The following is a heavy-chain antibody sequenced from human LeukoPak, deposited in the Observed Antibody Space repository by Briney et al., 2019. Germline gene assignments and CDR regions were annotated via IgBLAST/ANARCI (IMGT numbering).Heavy chain of an antibody. CDR2: MNPNSGNT. Sequence: ASVKVSCKASGYTFTSYDINWVRQATGQGLEWMGWMNPNSGNTGYAQKFQGRVTMTRDTSIITAYMDLSRLRSDDTAVYYCARSFGDFNYYYFYYMDVWGRGTTVTISS. CDR1: GYTFTSYD. D-gene: IGHD3-10*01. J-gene: IGHJ6*03. CDR3: ARSFGDFNYYYFYYMDV. V-gene: IGHV1-8*01.